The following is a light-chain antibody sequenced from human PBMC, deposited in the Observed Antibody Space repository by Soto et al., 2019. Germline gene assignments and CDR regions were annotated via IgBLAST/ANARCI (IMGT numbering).Light chain of an antibody. CDR2: DAS. CDR3: QQYNSYPLT. Sequence: DIQMTHSPSTLSPSVGARVTITCRASQSISSWLAWYQQKPGKAPKLLIYDASSLESGVPSRFSGSGSGTEFTLTISSLQPDDFATYYCQQYNSYPLTFGGGTKVDIK. J-gene: IGKJ4*01. CDR1: QSISSW. V-gene: IGKV1-5*01.